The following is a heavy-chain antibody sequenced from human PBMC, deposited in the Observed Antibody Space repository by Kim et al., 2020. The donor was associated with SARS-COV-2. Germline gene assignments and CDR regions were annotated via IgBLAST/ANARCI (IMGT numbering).Heavy chain of an antibody. J-gene: IGHJ3*02. CDR3: AKDHYGDYETRAFDI. D-gene: IGHD4-17*01. CDR1: GFTFRDYA. CDR2: VSWNSGYI. Sequence: GGSLRLSCTASGFTFRDYAMHWVRQPPGKGLEWVSGVSWNSGYIAYADSVKGRFTVSRDNARRSLFLQMNSLRAEDTALYYCAKDHYGDYETRAFDIWGQGTMVTVSS. V-gene: IGHV3-9*01.